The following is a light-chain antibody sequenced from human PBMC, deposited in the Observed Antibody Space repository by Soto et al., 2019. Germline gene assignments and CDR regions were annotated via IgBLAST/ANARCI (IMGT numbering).Light chain of an antibody. Sequence: QSVLTQPASVSGSPGQSITISCTGTSRDVGGYDYVSWYQQYPGKAPKLMIYDVTNRPSGVSNRFSGSKSGNTASLTISGLQAEDEADYYCSSHSTSNTLVFGGGTKVTVL. CDR3: SSHSTSNTLV. CDR2: DVT. V-gene: IGLV2-14*03. J-gene: IGLJ2*01. CDR1: SRDVGGYDY.